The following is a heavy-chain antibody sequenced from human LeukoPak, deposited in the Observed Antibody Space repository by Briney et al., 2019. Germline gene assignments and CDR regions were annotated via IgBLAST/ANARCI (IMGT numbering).Heavy chain of an antibody. J-gene: IGHJ4*02. Sequence: SETLSLTCTDSGGSISSYYWSWIRQPPGKGLEWIGSIYHSGSTYYNPSLKSRVTISVDTSKNQFSLKLSSVTAADTAVYYCARYWGIAAAYWGQGTLVTVSS. V-gene: IGHV4-59*08. CDR2: IYHSGST. D-gene: IGHD6-13*01. CDR1: GGSISSYY. CDR3: ARYWGIAAAY.